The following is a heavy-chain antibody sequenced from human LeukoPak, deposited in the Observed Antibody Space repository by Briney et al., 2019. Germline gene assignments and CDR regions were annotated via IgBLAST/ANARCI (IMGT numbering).Heavy chain of an antibody. CDR1: GFTFSSYA. CDR3: ARNQQLGGHSYYYYGMDV. J-gene: IGHJ6*02. D-gene: IGHD3-16*01. CDR2: ISGGGVTT. Sequence: GGSLGLSCAASGFTFSSYAMSWVRQAPGKGLEWVSGISGGGVTTYYADSVKGRFTISRDNSKNTLYLQMNSLRADDTAIYYCARNQQLGGHSYYYYGMDVWGQGTTVTVSS. V-gene: IGHV3-23*01.